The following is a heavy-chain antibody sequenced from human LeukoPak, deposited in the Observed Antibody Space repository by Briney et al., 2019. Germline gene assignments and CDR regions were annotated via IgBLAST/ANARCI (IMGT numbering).Heavy chain of an antibody. CDR3: ARDPGGWPDY. CDR2: IHYSGQT. J-gene: IGHJ4*02. V-gene: IGHV4-59*01. Sequence: SETLSLTCSVSGGPFNTYYWSWLRQPPVKRLEWIGSIHYSGQTDYNPSLKSRVTISLDTSKSQFSLILRSVTAADTAMYYCARDPGGWPDYWGQGALVTVSS. CDR1: GGPFNTYY. D-gene: IGHD5-24*01.